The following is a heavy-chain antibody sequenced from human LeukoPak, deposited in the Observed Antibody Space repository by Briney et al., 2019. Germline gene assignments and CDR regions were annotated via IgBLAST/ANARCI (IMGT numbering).Heavy chain of an antibody. CDR1: GGFNTHYY. CDR2: LYHSAST. J-gene: IGHJ4*02. CDR3: ARGQWLPVFDF. Sequence: SETLSLTCSVSGGFNTHYYWSWIRQPPGKGLEWIGYLYHSASTNYNPSLKSRVTISVDTSKNHFSLKLSSVTAADTAVYYCARGQWLPVFDFWGQGTLVTVSS. V-gene: IGHV4-59*01. D-gene: IGHD3-22*01.